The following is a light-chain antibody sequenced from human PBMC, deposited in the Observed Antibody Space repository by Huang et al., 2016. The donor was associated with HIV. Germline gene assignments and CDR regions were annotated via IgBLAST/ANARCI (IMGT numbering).Light chain of an antibody. CDR3: QQRSNWPPFT. CDR1: QKINTY. Sequence: EILLTQSPATLSLSPGERATLSCKASQKINTYLAWYQQKPDQAPRLLIYDASTGAHDPPSRFRGSGSGTDFTLTITNLGPEDCAVYFCQQRSNWPPFTVGPGTKVDRK. CDR2: DAS. J-gene: IGKJ3*01. V-gene: IGKV3-11*01.